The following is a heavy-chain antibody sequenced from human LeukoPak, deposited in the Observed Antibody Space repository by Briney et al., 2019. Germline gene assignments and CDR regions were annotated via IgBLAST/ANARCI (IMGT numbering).Heavy chain of an antibody. CDR2: IVPMYDTA. D-gene: IGHD3-22*01. Sequence: ASVKVSCNAPGGTFSIYAFSWVRQAPGQGLEWMGRIVPMYDTADYAQRFQGRVTITADRSTGTAFMELSSLRSEDTGIYYCGRDDDSGGRHKNYIDFWGQGTLVTVSS. CDR3: GRDDDSGGRHKNYIDF. V-gene: IGHV1-69*06. J-gene: IGHJ4*02. CDR1: GGTFSIYA.